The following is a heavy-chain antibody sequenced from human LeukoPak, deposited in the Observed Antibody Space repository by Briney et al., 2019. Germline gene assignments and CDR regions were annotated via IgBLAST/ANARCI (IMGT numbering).Heavy chain of an antibody. CDR3: AKDGYSSSWYDV. CDR2: IWYDGSNK. CDR1: GFTFSNYG. D-gene: IGHD6-13*01. V-gene: IGHV3-33*06. J-gene: IGHJ5*02. Sequence: GRSLRLSCAASGFTFSNYGMHWVRQAPGKGLEWVAVIWYDGSNKYYADSVKGRFTISRDNSKYTLYLQMNSLRAEDTAVYYCAKDGYSSSWYDVWGQGTLVTVSS.